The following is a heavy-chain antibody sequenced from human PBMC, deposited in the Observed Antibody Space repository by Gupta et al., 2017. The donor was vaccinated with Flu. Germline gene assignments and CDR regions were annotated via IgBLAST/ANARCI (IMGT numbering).Heavy chain of an antibody. CDR1: GFILTDFG. CDR3: VRESISLSPGAFDI. J-gene: IGHJ3*02. CDR2: IWKDGNDK. D-gene: IGHD5-12*01. Sequence: QGQLVESGGSAVQPGGSLRLSCAASGFILTDFGMHSVRQPPGEGLEWGALIWKDGNDKDYADSVKGRFIISRDNSRNTLYLQINNLRAEDTAVYYCVRESISLSPGAFDIWGQGTVVTVSS. V-gene: IGHV3-33*01.